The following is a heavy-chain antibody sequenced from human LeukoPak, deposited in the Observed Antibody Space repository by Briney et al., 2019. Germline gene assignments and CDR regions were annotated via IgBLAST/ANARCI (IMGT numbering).Heavy chain of an antibody. CDR2: IYYSGST. CDR1: GGSISSYY. Sequence: SETLSLTCTVSGGSISSYYWSWIRQPPGKGLEWIGYIYYSGSTNYNPSLKSRVTISVDTSKNQFSLKLSSVTAADTAVYYYARAPSMAMGDAFDIWGQGTMVTVSS. V-gene: IGHV4-59*01. CDR3: ARAPSMAMGDAFDI. D-gene: IGHD5-18*01. J-gene: IGHJ3*02.